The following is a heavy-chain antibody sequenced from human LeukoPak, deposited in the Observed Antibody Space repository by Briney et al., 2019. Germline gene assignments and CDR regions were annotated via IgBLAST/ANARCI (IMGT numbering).Heavy chain of an antibody. CDR2: INHSGST. Sequence: SETLSLTCAVYGGSFSGYYWSWIRQPPGKGLEWIGEINHSGSTNYNPSLKSRVTISVDTSKNQFSLKLGSVTAADTAVYYCATSSMVRGVYDYWGQGTLVTVSS. J-gene: IGHJ4*02. CDR3: ATSSMVRGVYDY. CDR1: GGSFSGYY. V-gene: IGHV4-34*01. D-gene: IGHD3-10*01.